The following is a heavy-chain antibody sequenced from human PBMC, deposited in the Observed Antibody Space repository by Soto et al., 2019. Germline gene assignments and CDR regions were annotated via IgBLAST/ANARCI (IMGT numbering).Heavy chain of an antibody. V-gene: IGHV3-9*01. J-gene: IGHJ4*02. CDR2: ISWNSGNL. CDR1: GFTFDDYA. D-gene: IGHD4-17*01. CDR3: AKGVSTTVCAFNEY. Sequence: EVQLVESGGGLVQPGRSLRLSCAASGFTFDDYAMHWVRQGPGKGLEWVSSISWNSGNLGYADSVKGRFTISRENAKNSLYLEMNSLGGEDTAVYYCAKGVSTTVCAFNEYWGQGALVTVSS.